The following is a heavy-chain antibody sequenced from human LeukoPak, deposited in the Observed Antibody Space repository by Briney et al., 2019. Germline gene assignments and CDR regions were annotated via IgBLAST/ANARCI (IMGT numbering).Heavy chain of an antibody. CDR3: ARRIAVAGGWY. Sequence: SETLSLTCTVSGGSISSYYWSWIRQPPGKGLEWIGYIYYSGSTNYNPSLKSRVTISVDTSKNQFSLKLSSVTAADTAVYYCARRIAVAGGWYWGQGTLVTVSS. J-gene: IGHJ4*02. V-gene: IGHV4-59*01. D-gene: IGHD6-19*01. CDR2: IYYSGST. CDR1: GGSISSYY.